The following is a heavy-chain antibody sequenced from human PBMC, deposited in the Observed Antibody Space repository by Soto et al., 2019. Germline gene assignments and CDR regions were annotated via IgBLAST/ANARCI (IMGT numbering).Heavy chain of an antibody. D-gene: IGHD4-17*01. CDR1: GGSISSYY. CDR2: IYYIGST. Sequence: PSETLSLTCTVSGGSISSYYWSWIRQPPGKGLEWIGYIYYIGSTSYNPSLKSRVTISVDTSKNQFSLRLSSVTAADTAVYYCARDPYGDYVYDYWGQGTLVTVS. J-gene: IGHJ4*02. CDR3: ARDPYGDYVYDY. V-gene: IGHV4-59*01.